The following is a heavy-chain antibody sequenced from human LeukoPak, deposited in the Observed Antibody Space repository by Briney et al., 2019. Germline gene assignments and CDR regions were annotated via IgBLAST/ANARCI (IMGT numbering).Heavy chain of an antibody. CDR3: TVLLWFGEMK. CDR2: IRSKAYGGTT. Sequence: PGGSLRLSCAASGFTFSSYEMNWVRQAPGKGLEWVGFIRSKAYGGTTEYAASVKGRFTISRDDSKSIAYLQMNSLKTEDTAVYYCTVLLWFGEMKWGQGTLVTVSS. J-gene: IGHJ4*02. CDR1: GFTFSSYE. D-gene: IGHD3-10*01. V-gene: IGHV3-49*04.